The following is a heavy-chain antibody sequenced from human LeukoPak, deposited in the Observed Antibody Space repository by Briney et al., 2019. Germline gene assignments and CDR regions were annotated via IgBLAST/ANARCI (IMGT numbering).Heavy chain of an antibody. CDR2: IYYSGST. J-gene: IGHJ4*02. V-gene: IGHV4-59*01. D-gene: IGHD4-17*01. CDR1: GGSISSYY. CDR3: ARTHDYGDYGPAYYFDY. Sequence: SETLSLTCTVSGGSISSYYWSWIRQPPGKGLEWIGSIYYSGSTNYNPSLKSRVTISVDTSKNQFSLKLSSVTAADTAVYYCARTHDYGDYGPAYYFDYWGQGTLVTVSS.